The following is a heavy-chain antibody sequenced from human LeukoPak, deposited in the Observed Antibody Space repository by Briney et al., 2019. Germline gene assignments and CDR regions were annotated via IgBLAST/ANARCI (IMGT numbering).Heavy chain of an antibody. J-gene: IGHJ4*02. CDR3: AKEITGDPFFDY. Sequence: GGSLRLSCAASGFTFSSYEMSWVRQAPGKGLEWVSAISGGVVTTYYADSVKGRFTISRDNSKNTLYLQMDSLRAEDTAVYYCAKEITGDPFFDYWGQGTLVTVSS. CDR1: GFTFSSYE. D-gene: IGHD7-27*01. V-gene: IGHV3-23*01. CDR2: ISGGVVTT.